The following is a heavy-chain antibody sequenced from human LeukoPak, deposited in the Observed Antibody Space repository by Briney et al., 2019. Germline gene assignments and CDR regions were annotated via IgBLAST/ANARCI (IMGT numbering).Heavy chain of an antibody. CDR3: ARVPVRGSEDY. CDR1: AFTFSSYG. D-gene: IGHD3-10*01. V-gene: IGHV3-21*01. Sequence: PGGSLRLSCAASAFTFSSYGMNWVRQAPGKGLEWVSSISGSSSYIYYADSVKGRFTISRDNAKNSLYLQMNSLRAEDTAVYYCARVPVRGSEDYWGQGTLVTVSS. CDR2: ISGSSSYI. J-gene: IGHJ4*02.